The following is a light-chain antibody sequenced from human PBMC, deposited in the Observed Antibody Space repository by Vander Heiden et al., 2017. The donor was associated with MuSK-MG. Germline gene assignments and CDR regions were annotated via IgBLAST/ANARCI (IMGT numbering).Light chain of an antibody. CDR3: QQEYSFPFT. CDR1: QGISSY. CDR2: AAS. Sequence: AIRMPQSPSSFSQSTGDRVTITCRASQGISSYLAWYQQKPGKAPKLLIYAASTLQSGVPSRFSGSGSGTDFTLTISCLQSEDFATYYCQQEYSFPFTFGQGTKVDIK. V-gene: IGKV1-8*01. J-gene: IGKJ2*01.